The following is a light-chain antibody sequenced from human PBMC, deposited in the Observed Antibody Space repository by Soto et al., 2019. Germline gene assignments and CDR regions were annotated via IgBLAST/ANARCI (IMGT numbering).Light chain of an antibody. Sequence: EIVLTQSPATLSLSPGERATLSCRASQSVSSYLAWYQQKPGQAPRLLIYDASNRATGIPARFSGSGSGTDFTLTISSLGPEDFAVYYCQQRSNWPPRTFGQGTKLEIK. CDR2: DAS. CDR1: QSVSSY. J-gene: IGKJ2*01. V-gene: IGKV3-11*01. CDR3: QQRSNWPPRT.